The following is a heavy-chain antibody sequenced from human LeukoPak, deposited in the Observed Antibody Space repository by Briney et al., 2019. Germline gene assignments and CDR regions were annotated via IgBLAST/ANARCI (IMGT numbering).Heavy chain of an antibody. J-gene: IGHJ4*02. CDR2: IYYSGST. V-gene: IGHV4-39*07. Sequence: SETLSLTCTVSGGSISSSSYYWGWIRQPPGKGLEWIGSIYYSGSTYYNPSLKSRVTISVDTSKNQFSLKLSSVTAADTAVYYCARESLGWFGELLGGTGTEFDYWGQGTLVTVSS. D-gene: IGHD3-10*01. CDR1: GGSISSSSYY. CDR3: ARESLGWFGELLGGTGTEFDY.